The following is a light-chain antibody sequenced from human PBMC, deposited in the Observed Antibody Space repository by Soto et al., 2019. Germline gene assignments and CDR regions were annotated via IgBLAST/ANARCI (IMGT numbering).Light chain of an antibody. J-gene: IGKJ1*01. CDR3: MQGTHWPRT. Sequence: DVVMTQSPLSLPVTLGQPASISCTSSQSLVSSDGNTYLNWFQQRPGQSPRRLIYMVSNRGSGVPDRFSGSGSGTDFTLKISRIEAEDVGVYYCMQGTHWPRTFGQGTKVEIK. V-gene: IGKV2-30*01. CDR2: MVS. CDR1: QSLVSSDGNTY.